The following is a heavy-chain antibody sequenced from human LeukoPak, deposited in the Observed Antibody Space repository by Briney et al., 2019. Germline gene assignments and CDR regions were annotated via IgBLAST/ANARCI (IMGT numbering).Heavy chain of an antibody. J-gene: IGHJ4*02. D-gene: IGHD3-22*01. CDR1: GFTFDDYA. V-gene: IGHV3-9*01. Sequence: PGRSLRLSCAASGFTFDDYAMHWVRQAPGKGLEWVSGISWNSGSIGYADSVKGRFTISRDNAKNSLYLQMNSLRAEDTALYYCAKDGHPYYDSSGYFDYWGQGTLVTVSP. CDR2: ISWNSGSI. CDR3: AKDGHPYYDSSGYFDY.